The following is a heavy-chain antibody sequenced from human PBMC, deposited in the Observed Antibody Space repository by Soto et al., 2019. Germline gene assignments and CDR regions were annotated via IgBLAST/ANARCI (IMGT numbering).Heavy chain of an antibody. CDR2: IDPTDSYT. Sequence: EVKLVQSGAEVKKPGESLRISCKGSGYTFTSYWINWVRQMPGKGLEWMGRIDPTDSYTNYNPSFQGNVTISADKSLSTAYLQWDSLRASDTATYYCARGGPQVVHNWVDPWGQGTLVTVSS. D-gene: IGHD2-15*01. CDR1: GYTFTSYW. CDR3: ARGGPQVVHNWVDP. V-gene: IGHV5-10-1*01. J-gene: IGHJ5*02.